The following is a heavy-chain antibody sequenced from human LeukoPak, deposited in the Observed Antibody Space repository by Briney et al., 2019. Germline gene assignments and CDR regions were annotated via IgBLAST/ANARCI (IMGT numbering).Heavy chain of an antibody. D-gene: IGHD1-20*01. V-gene: IGHV4-34*12. J-gene: IGHJ4*02. Sequence: PSETLSLTCAVNGASFSAPYWSWIRQPPGKGLEWIGEIIHSGNTHYNPSLKGRVAISVDASKRQFSLKLRSVTTADTAVYYCLLGLGVNGTTLSYYWGQGTLVTVSS. CDR2: IIHSGNT. CDR3: LLGLGVNGTTLSYY. CDR1: GASFSAPY.